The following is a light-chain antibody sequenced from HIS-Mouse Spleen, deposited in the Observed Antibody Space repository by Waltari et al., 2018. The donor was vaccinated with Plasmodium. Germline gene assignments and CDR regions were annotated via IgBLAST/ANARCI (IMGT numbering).Light chain of an antibody. CDR1: QSVSSN. CDR2: CGS. J-gene: IGKJ3*01. V-gene: IGKV3-15*01. CDR3: QQYNNWSFT. Sequence: EIVMTQSLATLSVSPGERATLSCRASQSVSSNLAWYQQKPGQAPRLLSYCGSTRATGIPARFSGSGSGTEFTLTISSLQSEDFAVYYCQQYNNWSFTFGPGTKVDIK.